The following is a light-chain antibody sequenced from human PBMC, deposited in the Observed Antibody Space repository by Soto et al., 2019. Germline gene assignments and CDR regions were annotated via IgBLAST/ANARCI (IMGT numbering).Light chain of an antibody. CDR1: QSVSSN. V-gene: IGKV3-15*01. J-gene: IGKJ5*01. CDR3: QQYNNWPAIT. Sequence: EIVMTQSPATLSVSPGERATISCRASQSVSSNLAWYQQKPGQAHRLLIYGASTRATGIPARFSGSGSGTEFTLTISSLQSEDFAVYYGQQYNNWPAITFGQGTRREIK. CDR2: GAS.